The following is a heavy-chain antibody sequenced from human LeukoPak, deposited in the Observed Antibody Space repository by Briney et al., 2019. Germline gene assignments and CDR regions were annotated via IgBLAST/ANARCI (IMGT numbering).Heavy chain of an antibody. CDR2: IYWNDDK. D-gene: IGHD3-22*01. CDR1: RFSLRTSAVG. Sequence: SGPTLVNPTPTLTLTCTFSRFSLRTSAVGVGWIRQPPGKALEWLSLIYWNDDKRYSPSLKSRLTITKDTSKNQVVLTMTNMDPVVIATYYSAYEMDGDSSGFGFDYWGQGTLVTVSS. V-gene: IGHV2-5*01. J-gene: IGHJ4*02. CDR3: AYEMDGDSSGFGFDY.